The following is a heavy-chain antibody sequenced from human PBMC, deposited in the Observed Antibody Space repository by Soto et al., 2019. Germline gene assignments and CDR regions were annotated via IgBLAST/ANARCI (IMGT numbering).Heavy chain of an antibody. V-gene: IGHV3-66*01. CDR1: GLTVSANF. CDR2: VYSGGIT. J-gene: IGHJ4*02. D-gene: IGHD2-2*01. CDR3: ARVSCSSTSCYGIDY. Sequence: GSLRLSCAVSGLTVSANFMSWVRQAPGKGLEWVSVVYSGGITNYADSVKGRFTISRDNPKNTLYLQLNSLRAEDTAVYYCARVSCSSTSCYGIDYWGQGTPVTVSS.